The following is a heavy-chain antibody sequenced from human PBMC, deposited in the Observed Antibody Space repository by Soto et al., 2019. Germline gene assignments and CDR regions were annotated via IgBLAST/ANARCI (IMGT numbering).Heavy chain of an antibody. D-gene: IGHD6-13*01. CDR3: ARGAGSSSWSRPDFDY. CDR2: ISAYNGNT. V-gene: IGHV1-18*01. Sequence: GASVKVSCKASGYTFTSYGISWVRQAPGQGLEWMGWISAYNGNTNYAQKLQGRVAMTTGTSTSTAYMELRSLRSDDTAVYYCARGAGSSSWSRPDFDYWGQGTLVTVSS. CDR1: GYTFTSYG. J-gene: IGHJ4*02.